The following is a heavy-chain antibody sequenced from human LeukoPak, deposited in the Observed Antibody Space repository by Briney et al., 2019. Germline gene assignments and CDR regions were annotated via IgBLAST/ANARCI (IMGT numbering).Heavy chain of an antibody. D-gene: IGHD5/OR15-5a*01. CDR2: IYYSGST. J-gene: IGHJ4*02. V-gene: IGHV4-39*07. CDR1: GGSISSSSYY. Sequence: PSETLSLTCTVSGGSISSSSYYWGWIRQPPGKGLEWIGSIYYSGSTYYNPSLKSRVTISVDTSKNQFSLKLSPVTAADTAVYYCARSVYGNYFDHWGQGTLVTVSS. CDR3: ARSVYGNYFDH.